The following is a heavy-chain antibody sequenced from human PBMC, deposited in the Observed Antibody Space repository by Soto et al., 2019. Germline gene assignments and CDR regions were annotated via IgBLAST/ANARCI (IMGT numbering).Heavy chain of an antibody. CDR3: AKVLGPMIQSGPTGY. Sequence: GGSLRLSCAASVFTLSIYSMSWVRQAPGKGLEWVSAISGSGGSTYYADSVKGRFTISRDNSKNTLYLQMNSLRAEDTAVYYCAKVLGPMIQSGPTGYWGQGTLVTVSS. CDR2: ISGSGGST. V-gene: IGHV3-23*01. J-gene: IGHJ4*02. D-gene: IGHD3-22*01. CDR1: VFTLSIYS.